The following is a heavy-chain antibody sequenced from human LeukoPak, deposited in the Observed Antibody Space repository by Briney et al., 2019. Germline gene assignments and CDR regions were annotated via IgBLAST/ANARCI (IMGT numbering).Heavy chain of an antibody. CDR1: GGSISSYY. D-gene: IGHD3-16*01. Sequence: SETLSLTCTVSGGSISSYYWSWIRQPPGKGLEWIGYIYYSGSTNYNPSLKSRVTISVDTSKNQFSLKLSSVTAADTAVYYCARQDVWGGWSDPWGQGTLVTVSS. CDR2: IYYSGST. J-gene: IGHJ5*02. V-gene: IGHV4-59*08. CDR3: ARQDVWGGWSDP.